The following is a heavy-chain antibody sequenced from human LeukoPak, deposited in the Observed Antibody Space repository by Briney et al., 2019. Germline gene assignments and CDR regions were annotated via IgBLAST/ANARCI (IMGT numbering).Heavy chain of an antibody. CDR2: IYYSGST. CDR1: GGSISNYY. Sequence: SETLSLTCTVSGGSISNYYWSWIRQPPGKGLEWIGSIYYSGSTNYNPSLKSRVTISVDTSKNQFSLKLSSVTAADTAVYYCALQAEGWFDPWGQGTLVTVSS. CDR3: ALQAEGWFDP. J-gene: IGHJ5*02. V-gene: IGHV4-59*12.